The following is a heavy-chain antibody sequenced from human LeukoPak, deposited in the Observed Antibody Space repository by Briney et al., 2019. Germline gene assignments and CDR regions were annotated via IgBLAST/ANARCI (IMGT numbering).Heavy chain of an antibody. CDR1: GYTFTGYY. CDR3: ARECSNTSCSFTFDY. CDR2: INPNSGGT. D-gene: IGHD2-2*01. V-gene: IGHV1-2*02. Sequence: ASVKVSCKASGYTFTGYYMHWVRQAPGQGLEWMGWINPNSGGTNYAQKFQGRVTMTRDTSITTAYMELSRLRSDDTAVYYCARECSNTSCSFTFDYWGQGTLVTVSS. J-gene: IGHJ4*02.